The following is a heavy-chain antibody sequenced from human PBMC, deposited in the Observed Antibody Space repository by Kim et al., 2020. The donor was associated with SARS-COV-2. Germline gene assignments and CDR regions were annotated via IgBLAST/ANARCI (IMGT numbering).Heavy chain of an antibody. CDR3: ARSDYFDY. CDR2: INTDENTA. V-gene: IGHV3-74*01. CDR1: GFTFSNYW. Sequence: GGSLRLSCAASGFTFSNYWMHWVRQAPGKGLVWVSRINTDENTATYADSVRGRFTISRDNARNTLYLQMNSLRAEDTAVYYCARSDYFDYWGQGTLVTVSS. J-gene: IGHJ4*02.